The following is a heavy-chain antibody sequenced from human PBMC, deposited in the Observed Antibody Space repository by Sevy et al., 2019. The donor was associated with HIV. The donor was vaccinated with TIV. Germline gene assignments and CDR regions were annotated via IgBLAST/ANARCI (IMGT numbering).Heavy chain of an antibody. D-gene: IGHD3-22*01. V-gene: IGHV1-24*01. J-gene: IGHJ4*02. Sequence: ASVKVSCKVSGYTLTKLSMHWVRQAPGKGLEWMGRFDPEDGETIYAQKFQGRVTMTEDTSTDTAYMELSSLRYGDTAVYYCASAREYYEDSSGYLDYWGQGTLVTVSS. CDR1: GYTLTKLS. CDR2: FDPEDGET. CDR3: ASAREYYEDSSGYLDY.